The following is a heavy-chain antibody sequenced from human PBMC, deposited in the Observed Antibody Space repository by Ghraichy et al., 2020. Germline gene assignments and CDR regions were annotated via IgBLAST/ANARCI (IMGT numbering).Heavy chain of an antibody. D-gene: IGHD2-15*01. CDR1: GFTFSSYA. CDR2: ISGSGGST. V-gene: IGHV3-23*01. Sequence: GGSLRLSCAASGFTFSSYAMSWVRQAPGKGLEWVSAISGSGGSTYYADSVKGRFTISRDNSKNTLYLQMNSLRAEDTAVYYCAKDLGYCSGGSCYAFDYWGQGTLVTVSS. CDR3: AKDLGYCSGGSCYAFDY. J-gene: IGHJ4*02.